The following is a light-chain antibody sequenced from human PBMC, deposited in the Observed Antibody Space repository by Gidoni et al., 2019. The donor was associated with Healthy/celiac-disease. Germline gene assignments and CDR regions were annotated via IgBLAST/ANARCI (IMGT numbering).Light chain of an antibody. V-gene: IGLV2-14*01. CDR1: SSDVGGYNY. J-gene: IGLJ1*01. Sequence: QSALTQPASVSGSPGQSITISCTGTSSDVGGYNYVSWYQQHPGKAPKLMIYDVSNRPSGVSNRFSGSKSGNTASLTISGRQAEDEADYYCSSYTSSSTRFGTGTKVTVL. CDR3: SSYTSSSTR. CDR2: DVS.